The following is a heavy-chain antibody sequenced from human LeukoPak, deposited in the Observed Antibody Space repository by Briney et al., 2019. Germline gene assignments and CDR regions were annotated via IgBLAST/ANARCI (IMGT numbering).Heavy chain of an antibody. CDR3: AKHLGYSTSSGIDY. Sequence: PGGSLRLSCATSGFTGFTFSRYGMSWVRQAPGKGLEWVSTISGGVLSTYYADSVKGRFTISRDNSKNTLYLQMNSLRADDTAVYYCAKHLGYSTSSGIDYWGQGTLVTVSS. D-gene: IGHD6-6*01. CDR1: GFTGFTFSRYG. J-gene: IGHJ4*02. V-gene: IGHV3-23*01. CDR2: ISGGVLST.